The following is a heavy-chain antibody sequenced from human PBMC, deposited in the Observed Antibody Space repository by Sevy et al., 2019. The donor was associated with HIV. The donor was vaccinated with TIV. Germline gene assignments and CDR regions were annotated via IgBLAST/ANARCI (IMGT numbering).Heavy chain of an antibody. D-gene: IGHD2-15*01. CDR2: IKEDGSAK. J-gene: IGHJ4*02. Sequence: GGSLRLSCAASGFSFSSFWMSWVRQSPGKGLEWVANIKEDGSAKYDVDSVKGRFTISRDNAKNSLYLQMNSLRAEDTAVYYCAREGQWSHPGDYWGQGTLVTVSS. CDR1: GFSFSSFW. V-gene: IGHV3-7*01. CDR3: AREGQWSHPGDY.